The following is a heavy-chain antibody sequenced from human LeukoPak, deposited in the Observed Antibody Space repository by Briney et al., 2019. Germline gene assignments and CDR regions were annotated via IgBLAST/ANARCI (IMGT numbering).Heavy chain of an antibody. CDR3: ARYVWGSYPTFEDY. CDR2: LYYSGST. V-gene: IGHV4-39*07. CDR1: GGSISSSSYY. J-gene: IGHJ4*02. D-gene: IGHD3-16*02. Sequence: PSETQSLTCTVSGGSISSSSYYWGWIRQPPGKGLEWIGYLYYSGSTYYNPSLKSRVTISLDTSKNQFSLKLSSVTAADTAVYYCARYVWGSYPTFEDYWGQGTLVTVSS.